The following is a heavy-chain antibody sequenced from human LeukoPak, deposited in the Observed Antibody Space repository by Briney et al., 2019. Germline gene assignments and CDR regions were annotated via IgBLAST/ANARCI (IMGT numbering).Heavy chain of an antibody. Sequence: GSLRLSCAASGFTFSSYSMNWVRQAPGKGLEWVSSISSSSSYIYYADSVKGRFTISRDNAKNSLYLQMNSLRAEDTAVYYCAREVWCSGGSCYYFDYWGQGTLVTVSS. CDR3: AREVWCSGGSCYYFDY. CDR1: GFTFSSYS. J-gene: IGHJ4*02. CDR2: ISSSSSYI. D-gene: IGHD2-15*01. V-gene: IGHV3-21*01.